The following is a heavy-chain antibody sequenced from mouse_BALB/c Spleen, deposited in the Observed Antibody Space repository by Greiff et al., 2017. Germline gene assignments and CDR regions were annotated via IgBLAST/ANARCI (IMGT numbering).Heavy chain of an antibody. V-gene: IGHV1-7*01. CDR1: GYTFTSYW. Sequence: VQLQQSGAELAKPGASVKMSCKASGYTFTSYWMHWVKQRPGKGLEWIGYINPSTGYTEYNQKFKDKATLTADKSSSTAYMQLSSLTSEDSAVYYCARGYYGSSYYAMDYWGQGTSVTVSS. CDR3: ARGYYGSSYYAMDY. J-gene: IGHJ4*01. D-gene: IGHD1-1*01. CDR2: INPSTGYT.